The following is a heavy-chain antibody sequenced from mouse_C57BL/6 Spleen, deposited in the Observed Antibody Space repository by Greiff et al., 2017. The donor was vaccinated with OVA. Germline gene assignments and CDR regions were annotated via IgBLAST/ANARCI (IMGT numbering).Heavy chain of an antibody. CDR2: FYPGSGSI. V-gene: IGHV1-62-2*01. CDR1: GYTFTEYT. D-gene: IGHD1-1*01. Sequence: VKLMESGAELVKPGASVKLSCKASGYTFTEYTIHWVKQRSGQGLEWIGWFYPGSGSIKYNEKFKDKATLTADKSSSTVYMELSRLTSEDSAVYFCARHEESDYYGSSWFAYWGQGTLVTVSA. J-gene: IGHJ3*01. CDR3: ARHEESDYYGSSWFAY.